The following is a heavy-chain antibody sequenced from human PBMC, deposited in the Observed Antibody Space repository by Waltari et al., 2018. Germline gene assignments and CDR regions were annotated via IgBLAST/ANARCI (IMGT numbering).Heavy chain of an antibody. CDR3: ARDLTGYSSGWALD. J-gene: IGHJ4*02. CDR2: ISSSSSYI. V-gene: IGHV3-21*01. D-gene: IGHD6-19*01. Sequence: EVQLVEAGGGLVKPGGSLRRSCAASGCTFSSCSMNCVRQSPGKGLEWVSSISSSSSYIYYADSVKGRFTISRDTAKNSLYLQMNSLRAEDTAVYYCARDLTGYSSGWALDWGQGTLVTVSS. CDR1: GCTFSSCS.